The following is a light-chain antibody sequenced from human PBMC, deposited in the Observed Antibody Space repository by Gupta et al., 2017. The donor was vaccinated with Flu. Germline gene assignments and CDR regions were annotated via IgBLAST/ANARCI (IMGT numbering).Light chain of an antibody. Sequence: DIVLTQSPGTLSLSPGERATLSCRASQSVNNNLLTWYQQKPGQAPRLLIYGASSRATGIPDRFSGSGSGTXFTLTIXRLEPEDFAVYYCQQYGISVYTFGXGTKLEIK. J-gene: IGKJ2*01. V-gene: IGKV3-20*01. CDR2: GAS. CDR3: QQYGISVYT. CDR1: QSVNNNL.